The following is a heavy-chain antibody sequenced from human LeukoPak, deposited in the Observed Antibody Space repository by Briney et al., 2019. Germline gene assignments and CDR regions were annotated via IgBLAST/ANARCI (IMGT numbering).Heavy chain of an antibody. CDR1: GFTFSSYS. D-gene: IGHD6-13*01. J-gene: IGHJ4*02. CDR2: ISSSSSYI. Sequence: GGSLRLSCAASGFTFSSYSMNWVRQAPGKGLEWVSSISSSSSYIYYADSVKGRFTISRDNAKNSLYLQMNSLRAEDTAVYYCARRPAGIAAAGTGGLDYWGQGTLVTVSS. CDR3: ARRPAGIAAAGTGGLDY. V-gene: IGHV3-21*01.